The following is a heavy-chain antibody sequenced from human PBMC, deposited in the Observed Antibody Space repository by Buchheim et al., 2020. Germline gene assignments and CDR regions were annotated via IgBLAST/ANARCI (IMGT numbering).Heavy chain of an antibody. CDR2: INHSGIT. Sequence: QVQLQQWGAGLLKPSETLSLTCAVYGGSFSDYVWNWIRQPPGKGLEWIGEINHSGITKYNPSLKSRVTISVDSSKNQFSLKLTSVTAADTAVYYCASARTGWYPMGIWDQGTL. D-gene: IGHD6-19*01. V-gene: IGHV4-34*01. J-gene: IGHJ4*02. CDR1: GGSFSDYV. CDR3: ASARTGWYPMGI.